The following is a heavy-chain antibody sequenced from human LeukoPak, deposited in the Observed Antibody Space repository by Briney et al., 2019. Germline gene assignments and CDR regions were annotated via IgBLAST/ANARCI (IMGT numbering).Heavy chain of an antibody. J-gene: IGHJ4*02. CDR1: GYTFTGYY. Sequence: ASVKVSCKTSGYTFTGYYIHWVRQAPGQGLEWMGWISAYNGNTNYAQKLQGRVTMTTDTSTSTAYMELRSLRSDDTAVYYCARDRGPFVVVPAAMNYWGQGTLVTVSS. V-gene: IGHV1-18*04. D-gene: IGHD2-2*01. CDR2: ISAYNGNT. CDR3: ARDRGPFVVVPAAMNY.